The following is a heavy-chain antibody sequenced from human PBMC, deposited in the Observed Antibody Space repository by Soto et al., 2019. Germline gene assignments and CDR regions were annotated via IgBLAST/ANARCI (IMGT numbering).Heavy chain of an antibody. V-gene: IGHV3-53*04. CDR1: GFTVSSDY. J-gene: IGHJ6*02. CDR3: ARDGTHYDSSGYYPYYYGMDV. Sequence: GGSLRLSCAASGFTVSSDYMSWVRQAPVKGLEWVSVIYSGGSTYYADSVKGRFTISRHNSKNTLYLQMNSLRAEDTAVYYCARDGTHYDSSGYYPYYYGMDVWGQGTTVTVSS. CDR2: IYSGGST. D-gene: IGHD3-22*01.